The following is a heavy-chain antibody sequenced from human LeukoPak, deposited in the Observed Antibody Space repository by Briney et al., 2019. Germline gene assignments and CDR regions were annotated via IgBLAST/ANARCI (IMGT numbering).Heavy chain of an antibody. Sequence: ASETLSLTCTVSGGSISSGGYYWSWIRQHPGKGLEWIGYIYYSGSTYYNLSLKSRVTISVDTSKNQFSLKLSSVTAADTAVYYCARVGPPTRATQYDYWGQGTLVTVSS. D-gene: IGHD1-26*01. V-gene: IGHV4-31*03. CDR3: ARVGPPTRATQYDY. J-gene: IGHJ4*02. CDR2: IYYSGST. CDR1: GGSISSGGYY.